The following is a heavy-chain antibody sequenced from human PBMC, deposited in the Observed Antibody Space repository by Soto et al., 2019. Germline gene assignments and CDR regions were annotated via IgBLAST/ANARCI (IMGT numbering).Heavy chain of an antibody. CDR1: GGTFSSYA. D-gene: IGHD3-9*01. V-gene: IGHV1-69*13. CDR2: IIPIFGTA. J-gene: IGHJ4*02. Sequence: EASVKVSCKASGGTFSSYAISWVRQAPGQGLEWMGGIIPIFGTANYAQKFQGRVTITADESTSTAYMELSSLRSEDTAVYYCARVYDILTGYLYYFDYWGQGTLVTVSS. CDR3: ARVYDILTGYLYYFDY.